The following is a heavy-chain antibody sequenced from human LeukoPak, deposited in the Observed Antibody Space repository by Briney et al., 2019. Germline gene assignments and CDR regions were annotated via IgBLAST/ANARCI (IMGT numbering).Heavy chain of an antibody. CDR1: GFTFSDYY. J-gene: IGHJ4*02. V-gene: IGHV3-23*01. CDR2: ISGSGGST. Sequence: GGSLRLSCAASGFTFSDYYMSWVRQAPGKGLEWVSAISGSGGSTYYADSVKGRFTISRDNSKNTLYLQMNSLRAEDTAVYYCAKETVYYDILTGFDYWGQGTLVTVSS. D-gene: IGHD3-9*01. CDR3: AKETVYYDILTGFDY.